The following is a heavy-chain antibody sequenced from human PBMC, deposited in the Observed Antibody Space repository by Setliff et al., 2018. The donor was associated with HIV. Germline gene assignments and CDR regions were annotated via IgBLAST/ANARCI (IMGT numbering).Heavy chain of an antibody. Sequence: ASVKVSCKASGYTFTNYGISWLRQAPGQGLEWMGWISGYNSDTKYAEKVQGRVTMTTDTSTGTAYMELRSLRSDDTAVYYCAREVVPTSEYHTFDSWGQGALVTVSS. CDR3: AREVVPTSEYHTFDS. D-gene: IGHD6-6*01. CDR2: ISGYNSDT. CDR1: GYTFTNYG. J-gene: IGHJ4*02. V-gene: IGHV1-18*04.